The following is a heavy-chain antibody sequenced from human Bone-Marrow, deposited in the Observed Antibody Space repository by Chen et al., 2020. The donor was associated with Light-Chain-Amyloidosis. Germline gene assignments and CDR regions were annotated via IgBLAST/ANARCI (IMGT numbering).Heavy chain of an antibody. D-gene: IGHD3-9*01. J-gene: IGHJ4*02. CDR3: ARTLRYGHQVYFDY. V-gene: IGHV3-30*04. Sequence: QVQLGESGGGVVQPGTARGLAWVGSGFRFSSHAMHWVRQAPGRGLEWVAVISFDGIADSVQGRFTVSRDNSKSTLYLQMDSLRPDDTAVYYCARTLRYGHQVYFDYWGQGTLVTVSS. CDR1: GFRFSSHA. CDR2: ISFDG.